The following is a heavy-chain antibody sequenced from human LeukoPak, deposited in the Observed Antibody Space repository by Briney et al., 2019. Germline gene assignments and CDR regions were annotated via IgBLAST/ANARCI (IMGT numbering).Heavy chain of an antibody. Sequence: SVKVSCKASGGTFSSYAISWVRQAPGQGLEWMGGIIPIFGTANYAQKFQGRVTITADESTSTAYMELSSLRSEDTAVYYCAREGLVVPAAIPYYYYYMDVWGKGTTVTVSS. CDR2: IIPIFGTA. V-gene: IGHV1-69*13. J-gene: IGHJ6*03. D-gene: IGHD2-2*01. CDR3: AREGLVVPAAIPYYYYYMDV. CDR1: GGTFSSYA.